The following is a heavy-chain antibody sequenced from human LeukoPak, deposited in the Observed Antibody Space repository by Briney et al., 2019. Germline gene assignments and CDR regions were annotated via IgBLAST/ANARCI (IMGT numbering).Heavy chain of an antibody. D-gene: IGHD6-19*01. Sequence: GGSLRLSCAASGFTFSDYYMNWTRQAPGKGLEWVSNISSTSAYTDYADSVKGRFTISRDNSKNTLYLQMNSLRAEDTAVYYCAKEKSVAGTEFDYWGQGTLVTVSS. J-gene: IGHJ4*02. CDR2: ISSTSAYT. CDR1: GFTFSDYY. CDR3: AKEKSVAGTEFDY. V-gene: IGHV3-11*05.